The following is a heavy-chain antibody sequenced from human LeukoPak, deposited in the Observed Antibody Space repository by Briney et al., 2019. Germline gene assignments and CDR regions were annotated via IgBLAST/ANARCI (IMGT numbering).Heavy chain of an antibody. D-gene: IGHD2-2*01. J-gene: IGHJ4*02. CDR2: ISGSGGST. CDR3: AKGERGYCSSTSRMTIDY. Sequence: PGGSLRLSCAASGFTVSSNYMSWVRQAPGKGLEWVSAISGSGGSTYYADPVKGRFTISRDNSKNTLYLQMNSLRAEDTAVYYCAKGERGYCSSTSRMTIDYWGQGTLVTVSS. CDR1: GFTVSSNY. V-gene: IGHV3-23*01.